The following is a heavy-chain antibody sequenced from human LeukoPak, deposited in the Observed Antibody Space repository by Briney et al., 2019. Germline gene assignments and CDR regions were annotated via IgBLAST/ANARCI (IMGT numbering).Heavy chain of an antibody. CDR2: IYSGGST. CDR3: ARDSSRHYYYGMDV. J-gene: IGHJ6*02. V-gene: IGHV3-53*01. CDR1: GFTFSSSV. D-gene: IGHD2-2*01. Sequence: GGALRLSCAASGFTFSSSVMRWVRQAPGKGLEWVSVIYSGGSTYYADSVKGRFTISRDNSKNTLYLQMNSLRAEDTAVYYCARDSSRHYYYGMDVWGQGTTVTVSS.